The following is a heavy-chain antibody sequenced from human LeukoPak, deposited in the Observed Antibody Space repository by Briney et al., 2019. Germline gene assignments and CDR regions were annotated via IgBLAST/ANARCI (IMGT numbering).Heavy chain of an antibody. V-gene: IGHV3-30-3*01. J-gene: IGHJ4*02. CDR1: GFTFSSYA. Sequence: GGSLRLSCAASGFTFSSYAMHWVRQAPGKGLEWVAVISYDGSNKYYADSVKGRFTISRDYSKNTLYLQMNSLRAEDTAVYYCAREGWSSCLDYWGQGTLVTVSS. D-gene: IGHD6-13*01. CDR3: AREGWSSCLDY. CDR2: ISYDGSNK.